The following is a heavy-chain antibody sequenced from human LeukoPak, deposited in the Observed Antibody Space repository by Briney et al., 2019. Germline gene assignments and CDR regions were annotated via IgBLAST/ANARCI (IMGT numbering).Heavy chain of an antibody. Sequence: ASVKVSCKASGYTFTGYYMHWVRQAPGQGLEWMGWINPNSGSTNYAQKFQGRVTMTRDTSISTAYMELSRLRSDDTAVYYCARDRVVPAAMGYYYYYYGMDVWGQGTTVTVSS. CDR1: GYTFTGYY. CDR3: ARDRVVPAAMGYYYYYYGMDV. D-gene: IGHD2-2*01. J-gene: IGHJ6*02. V-gene: IGHV1-2*02. CDR2: INPNSGST.